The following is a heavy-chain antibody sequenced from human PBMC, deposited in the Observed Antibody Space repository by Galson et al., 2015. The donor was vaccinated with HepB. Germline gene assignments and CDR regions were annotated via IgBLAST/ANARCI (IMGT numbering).Heavy chain of an antibody. V-gene: IGHV7-4-1*02. CDR1: GYTFTDYV. D-gene: IGHD3-3*01. Sequence: SVKVSCKASGYTFTDYVVNWVRQAPGQGFEWMGWMNTNTGKPTYAPGFAGRFVFSLDTSVTTAYLQISSLETDDTAVYYCARSPLRFLDWLPYYDYYYTDVWGEGTTVTVSS. CDR3: ARSPLRFLDWLPYYDYYYTDV. CDR2: MNTNTGKP. J-gene: IGHJ6*03.